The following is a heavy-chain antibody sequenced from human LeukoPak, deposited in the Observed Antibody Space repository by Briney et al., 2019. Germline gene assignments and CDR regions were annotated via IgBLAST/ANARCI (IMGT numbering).Heavy chain of an antibody. J-gene: IGHJ4*02. CDR1: GFTFSSYA. CDR2: ISGSGGST. Sequence: GGSLRLSCAASGFTFSSYAMSWVRQAPGKGLEWVSAISGSGGSTYYADSVKGRFTISRDNAKNSLYLQMNSLRAEDTAVYYCARGRRTSGYRFDYWGQGTLVTVSS. D-gene: IGHD5-18*01. V-gene: IGHV3-23*01. CDR3: ARGRRTSGYRFDY.